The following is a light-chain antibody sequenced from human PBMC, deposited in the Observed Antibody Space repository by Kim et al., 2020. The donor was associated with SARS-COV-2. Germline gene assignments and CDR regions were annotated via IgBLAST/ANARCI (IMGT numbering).Light chain of an antibody. Sequence: GQSITISCTGTTSDVGGYNYVSWFQLLPGKAPRLLIYDVTKRPSGVSDRFSGSKSGNTASLTISGLQADDEAEYFCCSYTSSSSRVFGEGTQLTVL. V-gene: IGLV2-11*03. CDR2: DVT. CDR3: CSYTSSSSRV. J-gene: IGLJ2*01. CDR1: TSDVGGYNY.